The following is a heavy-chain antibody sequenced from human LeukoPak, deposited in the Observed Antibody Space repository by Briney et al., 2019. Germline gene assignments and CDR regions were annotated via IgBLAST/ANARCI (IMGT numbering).Heavy chain of an antibody. CDR3: ARWLQLRPDAFDI. CDR1: GGSISSYY. Sequence: PSETLSLTCTVSGGSISSYYWSWIRQPPGKGLEWIGYIYYSGSTNYNPSLKSRVTISVDTSKNQFSLKLSSVTVADTAVYYCARWLQLRPDAFDIWGQGTIVTVSS. D-gene: IGHD5-24*01. J-gene: IGHJ3*02. V-gene: IGHV4-59*01. CDR2: IYYSGST.